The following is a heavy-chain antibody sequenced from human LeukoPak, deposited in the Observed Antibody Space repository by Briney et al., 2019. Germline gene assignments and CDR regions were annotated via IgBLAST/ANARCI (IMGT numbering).Heavy chain of an antibody. Sequence: GESLKISCKGSGYSFTSYWIGWVRQMPGKGLEWMGIVYPGDSDTRYSPSFQGQVIISADKSITTAYLQWSSLKASDTAIYYCARQEYSSSAPDYWGQGTLVTVSS. CDR2: VYPGDSDT. J-gene: IGHJ4*02. CDR1: GYSFTSYW. D-gene: IGHD6-6*01. V-gene: IGHV5-51*01. CDR3: ARQEYSSSAPDY.